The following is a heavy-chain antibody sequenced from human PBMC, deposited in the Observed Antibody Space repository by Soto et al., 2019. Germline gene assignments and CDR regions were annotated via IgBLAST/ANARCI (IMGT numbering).Heavy chain of an antibody. D-gene: IGHD3-16*02. CDR1: GFPSSTYA. V-gene: IGHV3-23*01. CDR3: TKSDGCGGGACYTGTYYYFDV. J-gene: IGHJ2*01. CDR2: ISESGHHT. Sequence: GGSLRLSCAASGFPSSTYALNWVRQSPGKGPEWVSTISESGHHTHYADSVKGRFTISRDKSKNTLSLQMNSLRVDDTAIYYCTKSDGCGGGACYTGTYYYFDVWGRGTLVTVSS.